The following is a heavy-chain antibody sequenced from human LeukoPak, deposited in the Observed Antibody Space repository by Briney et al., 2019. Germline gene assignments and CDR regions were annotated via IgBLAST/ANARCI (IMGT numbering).Heavy chain of an antibody. CDR2: FYTCANT. V-gene: IGHV4-4*09. CDR3: ARGLRDEERHYGYYYMDV. D-gene: IGHD3-22*01. CDR1: GDSVSGYY. Sequence: SETLSLTCTVSGDSVSGYYGSWIRQPPGKGLEWIGYFYTCANTNYNPSLKSRVTMSVDTSKNQFSLKLTSVTAADTAVYYCARGLRDEERHYGYYYMDVWGKGTMVTVSS. J-gene: IGHJ6*03.